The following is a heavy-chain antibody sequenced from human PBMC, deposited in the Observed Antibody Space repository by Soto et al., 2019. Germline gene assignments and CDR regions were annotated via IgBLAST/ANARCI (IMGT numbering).Heavy chain of an antibody. Sequence: SETLSLTCTVSGASMSEYFWSWIRQSPGKGLEWIGYIYYLGSTDYNPSLKSRVTISVDTSKRQFSLRLTSVTAADTAVYYCARDGYDGSGSPYPAFWGPGTQVTVPP. D-gene: IGHD3-10*01. J-gene: IGHJ4*02. CDR3: ARDGYDGSGSPYPAF. CDR1: GASMSEYF. CDR2: IYYLGST. V-gene: IGHV4-59*01.